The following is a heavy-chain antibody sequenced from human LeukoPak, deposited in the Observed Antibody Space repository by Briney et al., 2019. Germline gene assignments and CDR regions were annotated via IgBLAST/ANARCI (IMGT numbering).Heavy chain of an antibody. V-gene: IGHV4-59*01. Sequence: SETLSLTCTVSGGSISNSYWSWIRLSPGKGLEWIGYISYNGSPDYSPSLKSRVTISSDTSKNQFFLIMRSVTAADTAVYYCARDHWLLSSKTWYYYGLDVWGQGTTVTVSS. J-gene: IGHJ6*02. CDR3: ARDHWLLSSKTWYYYGLDV. CDR2: ISYNGSP. CDR1: GGSISNSY. D-gene: IGHD3-9*01.